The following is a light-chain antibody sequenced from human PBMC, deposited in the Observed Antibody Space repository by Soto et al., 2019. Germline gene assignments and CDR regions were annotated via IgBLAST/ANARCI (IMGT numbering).Light chain of an antibody. J-gene: IGKJ3*01. Sequence: DIQMTQSPSSLSASVGDRVTITCRASQSISSNLNWYQQKPGKAPKFLIYAASSLQSGVPSRLSGSGSGTDFTLNTSSLQPEDFATYFCHQSYSTPPPFGPGTKVDIX. V-gene: IGKV1-39*01. CDR3: HQSYSTPPP. CDR2: AAS. CDR1: QSISSN.